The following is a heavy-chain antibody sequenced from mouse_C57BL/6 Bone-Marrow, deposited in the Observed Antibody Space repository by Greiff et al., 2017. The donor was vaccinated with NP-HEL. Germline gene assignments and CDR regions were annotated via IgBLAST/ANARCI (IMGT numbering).Heavy chain of an antibody. J-gene: IGHJ2*01. V-gene: IGHV14-4*01. CDR2: IVPENGDT. CDR1: GFNIKDDY. D-gene: IGHD2-3*01. Sequence: EVQLQQSGAELVRPGASVKLSCTASGFNIKDDYMHWVKQRPEQGLEWIGWIVPENGDTEYASKFQGKATITADTSSNTAYLQLSSLTSEDTAVYYCTTWVSYDGYYNWGQGTTLTVSS. CDR3: TTWVSYDGYYN.